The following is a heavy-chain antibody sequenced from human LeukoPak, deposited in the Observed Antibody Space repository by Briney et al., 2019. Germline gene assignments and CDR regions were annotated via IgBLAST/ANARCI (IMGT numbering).Heavy chain of an antibody. CDR1: GFTFSSYE. J-gene: IGHJ4*02. D-gene: IGHD3-9*01. V-gene: IGHV3-48*03. CDR2: ISSSCSTI. CDR3: AGFGAPSYYDILTGLREGYYSDY. Sequence: GGSLRLSCAASGFTFSSYEMNWVRQAPGKGLEWVSYISSSCSTIYYADSVKGRFTISRDNAKNSLYLQMNSLRAEDTAVYYCAGFGAPSYYDILTGLREGYYSDYWGQGTLVTVSS.